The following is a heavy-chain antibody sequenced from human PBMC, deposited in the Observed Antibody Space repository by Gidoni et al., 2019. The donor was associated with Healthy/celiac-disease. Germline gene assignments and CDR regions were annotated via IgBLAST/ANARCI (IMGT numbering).Heavy chain of an antibody. V-gene: IGHV4-39*07. CDR2: IYYSGST. J-gene: IGHJ4*02. CDR1: GGSISSSSYY. Sequence: QLQLQESGPGLVKPSETLSLTCTVSGGSISSSSYYWGWIRQPPGKGLEWIGSIYYSGSTYYNPSLKSRVTISVDTSKNQFSLKLSSVTAADTAVYYCARESHDFWSGSPLDYWGQGTLVTVSS. CDR3: ARESHDFWSGSPLDY. D-gene: IGHD3-3*01.